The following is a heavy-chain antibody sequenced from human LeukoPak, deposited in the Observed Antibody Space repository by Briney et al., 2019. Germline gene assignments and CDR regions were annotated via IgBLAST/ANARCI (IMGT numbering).Heavy chain of an antibody. CDR3: ARGGHLWFGD. CDR2: IYYSGST. CDR1: GGSISSYY. V-gene: IGHV4-59*01. J-gene: IGHJ4*02. Sequence: SETLSLTCTGSGGSISSYYWSWIRQPPGKELEWIGYIYYSGSTNYNPSLKSRVTISVDTSKNQFSLKLSSVTAADTAVYYCARGGHLWFGDWGQGIVVTVSS. D-gene: IGHD3-10*01.